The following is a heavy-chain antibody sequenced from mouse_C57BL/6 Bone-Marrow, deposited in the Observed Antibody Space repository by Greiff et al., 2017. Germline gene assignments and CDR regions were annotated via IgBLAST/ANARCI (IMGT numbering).Heavy chain of an antibody. CDR3: ARERYYGSSDY. J-gene: IGHJ2*01. D-gene: IGHD1-1*01. Sequence: QVQLQQSGPELVKPGASVKISCKASGYAFSSSWMNWVKQRPGKGLEWIGRIYPGDGDTNYNGKFKGKATLTADTSSSTAYMQLSSLTSEDSAVYFCARERYYGSSDYWGQGTTLTVSS. V-gene: IGHV1-82*01. CDR2: IYPGDGDT. CDR1: GYAFSSSW.